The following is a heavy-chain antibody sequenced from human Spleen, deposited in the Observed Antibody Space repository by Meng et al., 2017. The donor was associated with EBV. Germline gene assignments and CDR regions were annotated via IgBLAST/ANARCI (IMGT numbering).Heavy chain of an antibody. Sequence: QVQLQESGPGLVKSSEPPSLTCSVSDNSVRSGRHYWSWIRQPPGKGLEWIGYIYSSGSTTYNPSLKSRVTISIDTSKNRFSLKLTSVTAADTAVYYCARGSLGEVPEYWGQGTLVTVSS. CDR1: DNSVRSGRHY. CDR3: ARGSLGEVPEY. V-gene: IGHV4-61*01. D-gene: IGHD3-16*01. J-gene: IGHJ4*02. CDR2: IYSSGST.